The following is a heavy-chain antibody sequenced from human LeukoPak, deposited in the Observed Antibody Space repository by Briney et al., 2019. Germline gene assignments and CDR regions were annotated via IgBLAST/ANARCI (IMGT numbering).Heavy chain of an antibody. V-gene: IGHV1-69*02. D-gene: IGHD6-13*01. CDR2: IIPILGIA. CDR1: GGTFSSYT. CDR3: ARVAAAATVGAFDI. Sequence: ASVKVSCKASGGTFSSYTISWVRQAPGQGLEWMGRIIPILGIANYAQKFQGRVTITADKSTSTAHMELSSLRSEDTAVYYCARVAAAATVGAFDIWGRGTMVTVSS. J-gene: IGHJ3*02.